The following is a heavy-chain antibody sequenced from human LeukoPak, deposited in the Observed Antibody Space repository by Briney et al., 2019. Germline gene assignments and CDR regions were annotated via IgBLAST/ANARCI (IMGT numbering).Heavy chain of an antibody. V-gene: IGHV3-64D*06. CDR1: GFTFSSYG. D-gene: IGHD6-19*01. Sequence: PGGSLRLSCAASGFTFSSYGIHWVRQAPGKGLEYVSAISSNGGSTYYADSVKGRFTISRDNSKNTLYLQMSSLRAEDTAVYYCVKDRVAVAGTYYFDYWGQGTLVTVSS. CDR2: ISSNGGST. CDR3: VKDRVAVAGTYYFDY. J-gene: IGHJ4*02.